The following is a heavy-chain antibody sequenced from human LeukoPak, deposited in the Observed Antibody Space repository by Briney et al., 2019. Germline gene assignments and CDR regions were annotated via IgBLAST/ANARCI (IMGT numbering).Heavy chain of an antibody. CDR3: ANSGHDLAFDI. J-gene: IGHJ3*02. CDR2: INPSGGST. V-gene: IGHV1-46*03. CDR1: GWTLTSYY. Sequence: GASVQVSCKACGWTLTSYYMHWVRQAPGQGLEWMGIINPSGGSTSYAQKFQGRVTMTRDTSTSTVYMELSSLRSEDTAVYYCANSGHDLAFDIWGQGTMVTVSS. D-gene: IGHD5-12*01.